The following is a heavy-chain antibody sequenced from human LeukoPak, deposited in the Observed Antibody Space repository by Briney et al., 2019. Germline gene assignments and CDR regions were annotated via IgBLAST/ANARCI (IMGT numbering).Heavy chain of an antibody. CDR3: ARDPPAMVR. J-gene: IGHJ4*02. CDR1: GFTFSSYG. Sequence: GGSLRLSCAASGFTFSSYGMHWVRQAPGKGLEWVAVIWYDGSNKYYADSVKSRFTISRDNSKNTLYLQMNSLRAEDTAVYYCARDPPAMVRWGQGTLVTVSS. D-gene: IGHD2-8*01. V-gene: IGHV3-33*01. CDR2: IWYDGSNK.